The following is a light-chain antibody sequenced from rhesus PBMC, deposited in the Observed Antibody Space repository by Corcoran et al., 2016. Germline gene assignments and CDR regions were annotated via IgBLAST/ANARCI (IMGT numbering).Light chain of an antibody. CDR2: GAS. Sequence: QVILTQSPATLSLSPGERATLSCRASQNINNYLAWYQQKPGPAPKLPIYGASTRATGVPVRLRGSGSGTEFTLTISSLEPEDFVVYYCQKYTGFPLTFGGGTKVEL. CDR1: QNINNY. CDR3: QKYTGFPLT. J-gene: IGKJ4*01. V-gene: IGKV3-53*02.